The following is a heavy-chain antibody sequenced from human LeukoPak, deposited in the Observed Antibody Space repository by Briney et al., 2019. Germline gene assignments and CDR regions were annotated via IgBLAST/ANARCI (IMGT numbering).Heavy chain of an antibody. D-gene: IGHD3-10*01. J-gene: IGHJ6*03. CDR3: ARELSWGILLAAMDV. CDR2: ISSSGSTI. Sequence: GGSLRLSCAASGFTFSSYEMNWVRQAPGKGLEWVSYISSSGSTIYYADSVKGRFTISRDNAKNSLYLKMNSLKAEDTAVYYCARELSWGILLAAMDVWGKGTTVTISS. V-gene: IGHV3-48*03. CDR1: GFTFSSYE.